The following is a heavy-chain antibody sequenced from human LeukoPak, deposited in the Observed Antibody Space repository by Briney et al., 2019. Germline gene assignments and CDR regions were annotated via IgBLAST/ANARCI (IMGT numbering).Heavy chain of an antibody. J-gene: IGHJ5*02. Sequence: ASVKVSCKASGYTFNNYGISWVRQAPGQGLEWMGWVTSYNGDTNYAQKFQGRVTMSTDTSTSAAYMELRSLRFDDTAIYYCAKDWHILTGRNCFDPWGQGTLVTVSS. CDR2: VTSYNGDT. D-gene: IGHD3-9*01. CDR1: GYTFNNYG. V-gene: IGHV1-18*01. CDR3: AKDWHILTGRNCFDP.